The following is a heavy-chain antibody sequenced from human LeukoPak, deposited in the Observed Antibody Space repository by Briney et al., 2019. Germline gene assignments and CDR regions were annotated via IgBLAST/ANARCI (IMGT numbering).Heavy chain of an antibody. CDR1: GFTVSSNY. V-gene: IGHV3-53*01. Sequence: GGSLRLSCAASGFTVSSNYMSWVRQAPGKGLEWVSSISGSGGSTYYGDSVKGRFTISRDNAKNSLYLQMNSLRAEDTAVYYCARDRSRRDYDAFDIWGQGTMVTVSS. CDR2: ISGSGGST. J-gene: IGHJ3*02. D-gene: IGHD4-11*01. CDR3: ARDRSRRDYDAFDI.